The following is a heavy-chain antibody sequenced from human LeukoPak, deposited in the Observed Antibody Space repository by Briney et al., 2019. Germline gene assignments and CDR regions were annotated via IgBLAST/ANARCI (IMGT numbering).Heavy chain of an antibody. CDR2: IYYSGST. J-gene: IGHJ4*02. Sequence: PSETLSLTRTVSGGSISSYYWSWIRQPPGKGLEWIGYIYYSGSTNYNPSLKSRVTISVDTSKNQFSLKLSSVTAADTAVYYCARVGRYSSGYYYVGYYFDYWGQGTLVTVSS. CDR3: ARVGRYSSGYYYVGYYFDY. CDR1: GGSISSYY. D-gene: IGHD3-22*01. V-gene: IGHV4-59*01.